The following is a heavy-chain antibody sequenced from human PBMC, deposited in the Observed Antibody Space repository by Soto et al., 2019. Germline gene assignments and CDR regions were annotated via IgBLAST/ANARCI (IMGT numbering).Heavy chain of an antibody. V-gene: IGHV4-59*01. D-gene: IGHD1-26*01. Sequence: SETLSLTCTGSCGSISSYYWSWIRHPPGKGLEWIGYIYYSGSTNYNPSLKSRVTISVDTSKNQFSLKLSSVTAADTAVYYCARDQWELPARWNYYYGMDVWGQGTTVTVSS. J-gene: IGHJ6*02. CDR2: IYYSGST. CDR3: ARDQWELPARWNYYYGMDV. CDR1: CGSISSYY.